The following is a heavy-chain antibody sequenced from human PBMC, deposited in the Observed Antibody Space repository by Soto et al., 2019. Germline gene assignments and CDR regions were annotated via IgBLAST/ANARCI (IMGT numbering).Heavy chain of an antibody. D-gene: IGHD3-22*01. CDR2: IYSSGST. Sequence: QVQLQESGPGLVKPSQTLSLTCTVSGGSISRGGYYWSWIRQLPGKSLEWIGYIYSSGSTYYNASLKSRVTMSVDTSKNQFSLTLTSVTAADTAVYYCASLSAGYYYDSSGYYFDYWGQGTLVTVSS. V-gene: IGHV4-31*03. CDR3: ASLSAGYYYDSSGYYFDY. J-gene: IGHJ4*02. CDR1: GGSISRGGYY.